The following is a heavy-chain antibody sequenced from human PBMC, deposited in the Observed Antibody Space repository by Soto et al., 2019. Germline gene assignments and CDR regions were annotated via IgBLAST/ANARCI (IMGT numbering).Heavy chain of an antibody. J-gene: IGHJ4*02. CDR1: GFSFSRHA. V-gene: IGHV3-33*01. D-gene: IGHD3-16*01. CDR2: IWYDGSNK. CDR3: SSQSLYLGELLY. Sequence: QVQLVESGGGVVQPGRSLRLSCAASGFSFSRHAMHWVRQAPGKGLEWVAVIWYDGSNKYYADSVKGRFTISRDNSKNTLSLQMNSLTAEDTAVYYCSSQSLYLGELLYWGQGSLVIVSS.